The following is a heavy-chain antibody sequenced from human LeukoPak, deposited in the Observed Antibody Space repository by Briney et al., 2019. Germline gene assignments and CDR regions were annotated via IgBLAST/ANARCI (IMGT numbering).Heavy chain of an antibody. D-gene: IGHD2-2*02. CDR2: INPNSGGT. Sequence: ASVKVSCKASGYTFTGYYMHWVRQAPGQGLEWMGWINPNSGGTNYAQKFQGRVTMTRDTSISTAYMELSRLGSDDTAVYYCARSATKTSCYTCSGFDYWGQGTLVTVSS. J-gene: IGHJ4*02. CDR3: ARSATKTSCYTCSGFDY. CDR1: GYTFTGYY. V-gene: IGHV1-2*02.